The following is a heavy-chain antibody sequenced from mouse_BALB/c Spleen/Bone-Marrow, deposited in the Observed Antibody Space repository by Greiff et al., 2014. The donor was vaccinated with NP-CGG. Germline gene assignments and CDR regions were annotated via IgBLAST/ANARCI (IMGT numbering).Heavy chain of an antibody. J-gene: IGHJ4*01. V-gene: IGHV14-3*02. CDR3: ARYYRYYYAMDY. CDR1: GFNIKDTY. Sequence: EVQGVESGAELVKPGASVKLSCTASGFNIKDTYMHWVKQRPEQGLEWIGRIDPANGNTKYDPKFQGKATITADTSSNTAYLQLSSLTSEDTAVYYCARYYRYYYAMDYWGQGTSVIVSS. D-gene: IGHD1-1*01. CDR2: IDPANGNT.